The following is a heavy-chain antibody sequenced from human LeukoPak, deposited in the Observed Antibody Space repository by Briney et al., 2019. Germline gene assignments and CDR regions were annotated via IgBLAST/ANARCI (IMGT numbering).Heavy chain of an antibody. CDR3: ATIGELHTVTLIN. CDR1: GYTFTSCD. CDR2: MNPNSGNT. D-gene: IGHD4-17*01. V-gene: IGHV1-8*01. Sequence: ASVKVSCKASGYTFTSCDINWVRQATGQGLEWMGWMNPNSGNTGYAQKFQGRVTMTRNTSISTAYVELSSLRSEDTAVYYCATIGELHTVTLINWGQGTLVTVSS. J-gene: IGHJ4*02.